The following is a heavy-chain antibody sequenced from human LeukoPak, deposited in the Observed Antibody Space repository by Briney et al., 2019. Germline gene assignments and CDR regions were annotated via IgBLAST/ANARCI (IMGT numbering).Heavy chain of an antibody. J-gene: IGHJ4*02. CDR3: VGSYLGY. D-gene: IGHD3-10*01. CDR2: IKSKTDDMTT. V-gene: IGHV3-15*01. CDR1: GLTFSNAR. Sequence: GGSLRLACAASGLTFSNARMSWVRQAPGKGLEWVGRIKSKTDDMTTDYAAPVKGRFTVSRDDSKNTLYLQMNSLKTEDTAVYYCVGSYLGYWGQGTLVTVSS.